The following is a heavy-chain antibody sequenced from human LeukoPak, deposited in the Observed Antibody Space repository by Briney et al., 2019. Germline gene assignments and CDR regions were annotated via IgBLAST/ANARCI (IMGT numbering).Heavy chain of an antibody. D-gene: IGHD3-22*01. J-gene: IGHJ1*01. Sequence: GASVKVSCKASRYTFTSYDINWVRQATGQGLEWMGWMNPNSGNTGYAQKFQGRVTMTRNTSISTAYMELSSLRSEDTAVYYCATSRPLYYYDSSVQGWGQGTLVTVSS. V-gene: IGHV1-8*01. CDR1: RYTFTSYD. CDR2: MNPNSGNT. CDR3: ATSRPLYYYDSSVQG.